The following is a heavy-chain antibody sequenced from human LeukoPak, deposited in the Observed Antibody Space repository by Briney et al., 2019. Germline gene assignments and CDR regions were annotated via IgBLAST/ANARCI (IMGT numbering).Heavy chain of an antibody. CDR2: IYYSGST. V-gene: IGHV4-39*01. Sequence: PSETLSLTCTVSGGSISSSSYYWGWIRQPPGKGLEWIGSIYYSGSTYYNPSLKSRVTISVDTSKNQFSLKLSSVTAADTAVYYCARHSPLEGYDFWSGYYDYFDYWGQGTLVTVSS. D-gene: IGHD3-3*01. CDR3: ARHSPLEGYDFWSGYYDYFDY. J-gene: IGHJ4*02. CDR1: GGSISSSSYY.